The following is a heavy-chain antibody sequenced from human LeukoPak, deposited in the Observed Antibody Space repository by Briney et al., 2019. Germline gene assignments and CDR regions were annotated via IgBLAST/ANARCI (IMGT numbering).Heavy chain of an antibody. J-gene: IGHJ4*02. CDR3: ARPQRSYSSGWYSDRKRAYFDY. Sequence: PSETLSLTCTVSGGSISSYYWSWIRQPPGKGLEWIGYIYYSGSTNYNPSLKSRVTISVDTSKNQFSLKLSSVTAADTAVYYCARPQRSYSSGWYSDRKRAYFDYWGQGTLVTVSS. D-gene: IGHD6-19*01. CDR1: GGSISSYY. CDR2: IYYSGST. V-gene: IGHV4-59*12.